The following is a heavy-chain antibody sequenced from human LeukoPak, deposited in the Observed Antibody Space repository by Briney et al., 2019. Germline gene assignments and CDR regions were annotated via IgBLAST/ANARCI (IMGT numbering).Heavy chain of an antibody. CDR3: ASLGYSSGYSVDY. Sequence: ASVKVSCXASGYTFTGYYMHWVRQAPGQGLEWMGRINPNSGGTNYAQKFQGRVTMTRDTSISTAYMEPSRLRSDDTAVYYCASLGYSSGYSVDYWGQGTLVTVSS. CDR1: GYTFTGYY. CDR2: INPNSGGT. V-gene: IGHV1-2*06. D-gene: IGHD3-22*01. J-gene: IGHJ4*02.